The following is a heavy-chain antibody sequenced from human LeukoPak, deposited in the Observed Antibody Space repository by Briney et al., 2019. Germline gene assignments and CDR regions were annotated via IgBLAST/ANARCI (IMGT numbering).Heavy chain of an antibody. Sequence: VSVKASCQAARYTFTGYYMLRVRQAPGQRLKWMGWINPNSGGTNYAQKFQGRVTMTRDTSISTAYMELSRLRSDDTAVYYCARDIGYYYGSGTQGDYYGMDVWGQGTTVTVSS. V-gene: IGHV1-2*02. J-gene: IGHJ6*02. CDR3: ARDIGYYYGSGTQGDYYGMDV. D-gene: IGHD3-10*01. CDR1: RYTFTGYY. CDR2: INPNSGGT.